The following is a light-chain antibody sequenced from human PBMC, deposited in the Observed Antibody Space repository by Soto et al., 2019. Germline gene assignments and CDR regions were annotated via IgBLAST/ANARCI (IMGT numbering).Light chain of an antibody. CDR1: SSDVGDYNY. Sequence: QSALTQPASVSGSPGQSITISCTGTSSDVGDYNYVSWYQQPPGKAPRLMLYDVSERPSGVSNRFSGSKSGNTASLTISGLHTEDEAQYYCSSYRTSLTAVVFGGGTKLTVL. V-gene: IGLV2-14*01. CDR3: SSYRTSLTAVV. J-gene: IGLJ2*01. CDR2: DVS.